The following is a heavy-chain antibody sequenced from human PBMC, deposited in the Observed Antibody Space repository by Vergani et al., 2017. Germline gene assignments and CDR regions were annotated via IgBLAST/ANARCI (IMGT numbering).Heavy chain of an antibody. CDR2: IYYSGST. CDR1: GGSISSYY. D-gene: IGHD3-22*01. V-gene: IGHV4-59*08. J-gene: IGHJ6*03. CDR3: ARSRREEPNSGFPYYYYMDV. Sequence: QVQLQESGPGLVKPSETLSLTCTVPGGSISSYYWSWIRQPPGKGLEWIGYIYYSGSTNYNPSLKSRVTISVDTSKNQFSLKLSSVTAADTAVYYCARSRREEPNSGFPYYYYMDVWGKGTTVTVSS.